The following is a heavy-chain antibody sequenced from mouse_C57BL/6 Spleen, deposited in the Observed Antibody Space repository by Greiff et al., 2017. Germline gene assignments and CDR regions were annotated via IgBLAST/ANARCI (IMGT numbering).Heavy chain of an antibody. V-gene: IGHV5-17*01. D-gene: IGHD1-1*01. CDR1: GFTFSDYG. J-gene: IGHJ2*01. CDR3: ASIYYYGSY. CDR2: ISSGSSTI. Sequence: VQLKESGGGLVKPGGSLKLSCAASGFTFSDYGMHWVRQAPEKGLEWVAYISSGSSTIYYAATVKGRFTISRDNAKNTLFLQMTSLRSEDTAMYYCASIYYYGSYWGQGTTLTVSS.